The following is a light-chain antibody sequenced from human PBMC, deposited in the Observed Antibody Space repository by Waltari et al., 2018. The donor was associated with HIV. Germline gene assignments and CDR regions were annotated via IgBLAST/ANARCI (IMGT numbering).Light chain of an antibody. Sequence: VLPQSPATLSVSPGDRVTLSCRASERVSSNLAWYQQKRGQAPRLVIYGASSRAAGIPGRFSGSGSGTEFTLTISSLQSEDFAVYYCQEYNNWPWTFGQGTKVEIK. J-gene: IGKJ1*01. V-gene: IGKV3-15*01. CDR1: ERVSSN. CDR3: QEYNNWPWT. CDR2: GAS.